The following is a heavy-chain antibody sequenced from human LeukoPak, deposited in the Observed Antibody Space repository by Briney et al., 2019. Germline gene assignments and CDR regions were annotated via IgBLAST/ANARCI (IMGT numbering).Heavy chain of an antibody. CDR3: ARGPPYSSGWYIPEFDC. V-gene: IGHV3-20*01. CDR2: INWNGGST. Sequence: GGSLRLSCAASGFTFDDYGMSWVRQAPGKGLEWVSGINWNGGSTGYADSAKGRFTISRDNAKNSLYLQMNSLRAEDTALYHCARGPPYSSGWYIPEFDCWGQGTLVTVSS. CDR1: GFTFDDYG. J-gene: IGHJ4*02. D-gene: IGHD6-19*01.